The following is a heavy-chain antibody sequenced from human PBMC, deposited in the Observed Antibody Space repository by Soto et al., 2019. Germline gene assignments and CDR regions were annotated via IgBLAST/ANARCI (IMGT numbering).Heavy chain of an antibody. J-gene: IGHJ4*02. Sequence: ASVKVSCKVSGYTLTELSMHWVRQAPGKGLEWMGGFDPNDGETNYAQKFQGRVTMTADKSTSTAYMELSSLRSEDTAVYYCAGLYGSEILFDYWGQGTLVTVSS. V-gene: IGHV1-24*01. D-gene: IGHD3-10*01. CDR2: FDPNDGET. CDR3: AGLYGSEILFDY. CDR1: GYTLTELS.